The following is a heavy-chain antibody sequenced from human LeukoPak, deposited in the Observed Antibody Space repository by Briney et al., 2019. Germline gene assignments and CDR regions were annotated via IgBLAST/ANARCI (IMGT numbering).Heavy chain of an antibody. CDR2: IKEDGREK. CDR3: TRALGHSVLAFDV. J-gene: IGHJ3*01. Sequence: HPGGSLRLSCAASGFIFNNYWMNWVRQAPGKGLEWVASIKEDGREKLYVESLEGRLTIARDNAKESLHLQMRNLRVEDTAVYYCTRALGHSVLAFDVWGQGTVVIVS. V-gene: IGHV3-7*03. CDR1: GFIFNNYW. D-gene: IGHD3-16*01.